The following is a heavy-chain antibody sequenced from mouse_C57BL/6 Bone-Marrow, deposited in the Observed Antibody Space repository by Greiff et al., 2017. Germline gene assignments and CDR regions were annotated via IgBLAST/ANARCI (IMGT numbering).Heavy chain of an antibody. CDR2: IYPGSGNT. Sequence: VQLQQSGAELVRPGASVKLSCKASGYTFTDYYINWVKQRPGQGLEWIARIYPGSGNTYYNEKFKGKATLTAEKSSRTAYMQLSSLTSEDSAVYFCAIIYYGYAMDYWGQGTSVTVSA. CDR1: GYTFTDYY. V-gene: IGHV1-76*01. CDR3: AIIYYGYAMDY. D-gene: IGHD2-1*01. J-gene: IGHJ4*01.